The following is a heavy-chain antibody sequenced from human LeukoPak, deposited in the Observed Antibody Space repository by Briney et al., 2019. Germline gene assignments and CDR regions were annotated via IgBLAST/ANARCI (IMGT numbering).Heavy chain of an antibody. Sequence: SETLSLTCTVSGGSISSSSYYWGWIRQPPGKGLEWIGSIYYSGSTNYNPSLKSRVTISVDTSKNQFSLKLSSVTAADTAVYYCARGKTYYYYMDVWGKGTTVTVSS. CDR1: GGSISSSSYY. J-gene: IGHJ6*03. CDR2: IYYSGST. CDR3: ARGKTYYYYMDV. V-gene: IGHV4-39*07.